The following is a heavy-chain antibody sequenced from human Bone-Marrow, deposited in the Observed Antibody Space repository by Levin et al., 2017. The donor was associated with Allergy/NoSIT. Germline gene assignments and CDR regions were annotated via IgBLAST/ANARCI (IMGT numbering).Heavy chain of an antibody. Sequence: GGSLRLSCAASGFTFSSYAMSWVRQAPGKGLEWVSAISGSGGSTYYADSVKGRFTISRDNSKNTLYLQMNSLRAEDTAVYYCAKVLWFRELLSSPFDYWGQGTLVTVSS. CDR1: GFTFSSYA. CDR2: ISGSGGST. D-gene: IGHD3-10*01. J-gene: IGHJ4*02. CDR3: AKVLWFRELLSSPFDY. V-gene: IGHV3-23*01.